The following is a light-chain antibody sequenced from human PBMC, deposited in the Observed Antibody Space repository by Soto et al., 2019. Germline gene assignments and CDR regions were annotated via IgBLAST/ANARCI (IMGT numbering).Light chain of an antibody. CDR2: GAS. CDR3: QQYNNWPPIT. V-gene: IGKV3-20*01. J-gene: IGKJ4*01. CDR1: QSVSSSY. Sequence: EILMTQSPATLSVSPGERATLSCRASQSVSSSYLAWYQQKPGQAPRLLIYGASSRATGIPDRFSGSGSGTDFTLTISRLEPEDFAVYYCQQYNNWPPITFGGGTKVDIK.